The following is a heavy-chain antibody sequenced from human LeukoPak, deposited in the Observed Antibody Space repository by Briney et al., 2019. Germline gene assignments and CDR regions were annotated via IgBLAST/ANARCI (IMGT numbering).Heavy chain of an antibody. CDR3: ARSTDSSGYYYFPFDY. V-gene: IGHV4-39*01. D-gene: IGHD3-22*01. CDR1: GGSISNSGFH. Sequence: PSETLSLTCTVSGGSISNSGFHWGWIRQAPGKGLEWIGSIHYGGSTYYSPSLKSRLTISIDTSKSQFSLKLSSMTAADTAVYYCARSTDSSGYYYFPFDYWGQGTLVTVSS. CDR2: IHYGGST. J-gene: IGHJ4*02.